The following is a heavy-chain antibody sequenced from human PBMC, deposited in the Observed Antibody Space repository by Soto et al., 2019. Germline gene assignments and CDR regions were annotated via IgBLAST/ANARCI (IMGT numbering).Heavy chain of an antibody. CDR1: GGSVRAPDW. V-gene: IGHV4-4*02. D-gene: IGHD1-1*01. CDR3: ARVRQGCSANNCYFDP. J-gene: IGHJ5*01. CDR2: VHISGHS. Sequence: SETLSLTCTLSGGSVRAPDWWDWVRQSPDKGLEWIAEVHISGHSNYNPSLRSRVSVSIDSSKNQFYLNLNSVTAADTAIYYCARVRQGCSANNCYFDPWGQGTQVTISS.